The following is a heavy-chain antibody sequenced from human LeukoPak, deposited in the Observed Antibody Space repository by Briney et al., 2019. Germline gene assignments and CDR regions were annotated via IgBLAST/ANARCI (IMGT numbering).Heavy chain of an antibody. CDR3: ARSRGYPSFYYFDY. CDR2: IDPNTGGT. CDR1: GYTFTNNY. J-gene: IGHJ4*02. D-gene: IGHD5-18*01. V-gene: IGHV1-2*06. Sequence: ASVTVSCKNSGYTFTNNYIHWVRQAPGQGLEWMGRIDPNTGGTKSAKNFQGRVTMTRDTSISTAYMALSGMRSDDTAVYYCARSRGYPSFYYFDYWGQGTLVTVSS.